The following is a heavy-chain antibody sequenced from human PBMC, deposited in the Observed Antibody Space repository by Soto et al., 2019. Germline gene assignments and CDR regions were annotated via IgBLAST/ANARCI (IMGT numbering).Heavy chain of an antibody. J-gene: IGHJ6*02. CDR1: GFTFSSYF. CDR3: ARGLYGLPSPAESRDYYYYGMDV. V-gene: IGHV3-33*01. Sequence: GGSLRLSCAASGFTFSSYFMHWVRQAPGKGLEWVAVIWYDGSNKYYADSVKGRFTISRDNSKNTLYLQMNSLRAEDTAVYYCARGLYGLPSPAESRDYYYYGMDVWGQGTTVTVSS. CDR2: IWYDGSNK. D-gene: IGHD2-2*01.